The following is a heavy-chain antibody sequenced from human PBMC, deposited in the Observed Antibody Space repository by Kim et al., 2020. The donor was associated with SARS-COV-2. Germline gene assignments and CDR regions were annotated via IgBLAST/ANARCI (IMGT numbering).Heavy chain of an antibody. V-gene: IGHV5-51*01. Sequence: RASPACQGQVTISADKSISSAYLQWSSLKASDTAMYYCARQRTAKHRFDYWGQGTLVTVSS. J-gene: IGHJ4*02. CDR3: ARQRTAKHRFDY. D-gene: IGHD5-18*01.